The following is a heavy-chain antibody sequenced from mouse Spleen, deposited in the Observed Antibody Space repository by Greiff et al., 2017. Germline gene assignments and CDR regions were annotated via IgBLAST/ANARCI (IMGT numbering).Heavy chain of an antibody. V-gene: IGHV1-82*01. Sequence: VQRVESGPELVKPGASVKISCKASGYAFSSSWMNWVKQRPGKGLEWIGRIYPGDGDTNYNGKFKGKATLTADKSSSTAYMQLSSLTSEDSAVYFCARRGYYDGSSAWFAYWGQGTLVTVSA. J-gene: IGHJ3*01. CDR2: IYPGDGDT. D-gene: IGHD1-1*01. CDR3: ARRGYYDGSSAWFAY. CDR1: GYAFSSSW.